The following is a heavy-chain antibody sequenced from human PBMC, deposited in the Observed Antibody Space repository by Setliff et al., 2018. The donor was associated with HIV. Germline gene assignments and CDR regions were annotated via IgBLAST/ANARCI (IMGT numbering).Heavy chain of an antibody. D-gene: IGHD3-10*01. CDR1: GGSISSSTYH. V-gene: IGHV4-39*07. CDR2: IAYSGST. Sequence: SETLSLTCTVSGGSISSSTYHWGWIRQSSGKGLEWIGSIAYSGSTSYSPSLKSRVTISVDTSNNQFSLRLRSVTAADTAVYYCARRAVRGVTPYYFDYWG. CDR3: ARRAVRGVTPYYFDY. J-gene: IGHJ4*01.